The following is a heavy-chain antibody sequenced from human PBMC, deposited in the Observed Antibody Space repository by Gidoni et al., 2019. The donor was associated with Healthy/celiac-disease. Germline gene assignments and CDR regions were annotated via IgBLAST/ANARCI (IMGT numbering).Heavy chain of an antibody. CDR1: GYTFTSYD. J-gene: IGHJ6*02. CDR3: ARGGLIAQLWLFWDMDV. V-gene: IGHV1-8*01. Sequence: QVQLVQSGAEVKKPGASVQVSCKASGYTFTSYDINWVRQATGQGLEWMGWMNPNSGNTGYAQKFQGRVTMTRNTSISTAYMELSSLRSEDTAVYYCARGGLIAQLWLFWDMDVWGQGTTVTVSS. CDR2: MNPNSGNT. D-gene: IGHD5-18*01.